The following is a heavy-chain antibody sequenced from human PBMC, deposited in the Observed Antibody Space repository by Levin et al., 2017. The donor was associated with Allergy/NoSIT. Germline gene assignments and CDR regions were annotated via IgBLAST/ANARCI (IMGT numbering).Heavy chain of an antibody. V-gene: IGHV3-23*01. Sequence: GGSLRLSCAASGFTFSSYAMSWVRQAPGKGLEWVSAISGSGGSTYYADSVKGRFTISRDNSKNTLYLQMNSLRAEDTAVYYCAKCGPYGDYGMLYYYYYGMDVWGQGTTVTVSS. D-gene: IGHD4-17*01. J-gene: IGHJ6*02. CDR2: ISGSGGST. CDR1: GFTFSSYA. CDR3: AKCGPYGDYGMLYYYYYGMDV.